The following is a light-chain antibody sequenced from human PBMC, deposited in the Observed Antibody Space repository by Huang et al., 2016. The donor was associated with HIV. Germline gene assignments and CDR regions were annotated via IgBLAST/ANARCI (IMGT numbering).Light chain of an antibody. CDR1: QSIVRW. V-gene: IGKV1-5*03. CDR2: QAT. J-gene: IGKJ1*01. Sequence: DIQMTQSPSIVSASVGDRVTITCRASQSIVRWLAWYQQKPGKAPKLLVYQATNLESGVPSRFSGSGSATECTLTISSLQPDDFATYYCQQYNSDSWTFGQGTKVEIK. CDR3: QQYNSDSWT.